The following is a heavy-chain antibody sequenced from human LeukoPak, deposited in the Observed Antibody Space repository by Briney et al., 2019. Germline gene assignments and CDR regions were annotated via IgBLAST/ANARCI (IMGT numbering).Heavy chain of an antibody. CDR1: GGTFISYA. CDR2: IIPIFGTA. CDR3: ARERLAVAGIVREYNRSDP. Sequence: ASVKVSCKASGGTFISYAISWVRQAPGQGLEWMGGIIPIFGTANYAQKLQGRVTITADESTSTAYMELSSLRSEDTAVYYCARERLAVAGIVREYNRSDPWGQGTLVTVSS. J-gene: IGHJ5*02. V-gene: IGHV1-69*13. D-gene: IGHD6-19*01.